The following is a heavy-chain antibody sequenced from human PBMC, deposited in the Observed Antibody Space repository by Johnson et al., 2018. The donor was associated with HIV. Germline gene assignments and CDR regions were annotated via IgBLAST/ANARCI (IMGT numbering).Heavy chain of an antibody. CDR2: IRYDAYNK. V-gene: IGHV3-30*02. CDR1: GFTFSAYG. J-gene: IGHJ3*02. Sequence: QVQLVESGGGVVQPGGSLRLSCAASGFTFSAYGMHWVRQAPGKGLEWVAFIRYDAYNKYSADSVKGRFTIPRDNSKNNLYLQLNSLRAEDTAVYYCAKDPWAYCGGDCHPGAFDIWGQGTMVTVSS. D-gene: IGHD2-21*02. CDR3: AKDPWAYCGGDCHPGAFDI.